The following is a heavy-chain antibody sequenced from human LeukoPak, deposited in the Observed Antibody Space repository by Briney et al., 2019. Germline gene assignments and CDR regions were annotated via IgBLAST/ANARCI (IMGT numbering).Heavy chain of an antibody. V-gene: IGHV3-53*01. Sequence: GGSLTLSCAASGFTVSSDYMSWVRQAPGEGLEWVSVIDSGGATYYADSVKGRFTISRDNSKNTLYLQMNSLRAEDTAVYFCASGRDGSSWCFDYWGQGTLVTVSS. D-gene: IGHD6-13*01. CDR3: ASGRDGSSWCFDY. CDR2: IDSGGAT. J-gene: IGHJ4*02. CDR1: GFTVSSDY.